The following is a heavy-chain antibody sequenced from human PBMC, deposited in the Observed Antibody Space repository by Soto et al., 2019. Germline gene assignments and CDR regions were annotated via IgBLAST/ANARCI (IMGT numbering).Heavy chain of an antibody. V-gene: IGHV1-18*01. CDR3: ARATPVVRLLYFDY. J-gene: IGHJ4*02. D-gene: IGHD4-17*01. Sequence: QVHLVQSGAEVKKPGASVRVSCKASGYTFTSYGVSWVRQAPGQGLEWMGWISAYKGDTSYAQKVQGRVTMTTDTSTSTAYMELSSLTSDDTAVYYCARATPVVRLLYFDYWGQGTLVTVSS. CDR1: GYTFTSYG. CDR2: ISAYKGDT.